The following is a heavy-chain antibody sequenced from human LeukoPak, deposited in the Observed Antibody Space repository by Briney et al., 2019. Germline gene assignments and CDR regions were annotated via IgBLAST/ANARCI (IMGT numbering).Heavy chain of an antibody. Sequence: GGSLRLSCAASGFTFSSYSMNWVRQAPGKGLEWVSSISSSSSHIYYADSVKGRFTISRDNAKNSLYLQMNSLRAEDTAVYYCARDSLGGATRYFQHWGQGTLVTVSS. J-gene: IGHJ1*01. CDR2: ISSSSSHI. D-gene: IGHD3-16*01. CDR1: GFTFSSYS. V-gene: IGHV3-21*01. CDR3: ARDSLGGATRYFQH.